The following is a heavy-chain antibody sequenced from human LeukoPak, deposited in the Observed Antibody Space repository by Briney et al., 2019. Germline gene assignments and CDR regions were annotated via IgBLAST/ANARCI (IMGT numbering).Heavy chain of an antibody. CDR2: INPNSGGT. V-gene: IGHV1-2*02. Sequence: ASVKVSCKASGYTFTGYYMHWVRQAPGQGLEWMGWINPNSGGTNYAQKFQGRVTMTRDTSISTAYMELSRLRSDATAVYYCARPLSYDFWSGIYAFDIWGQGTLVTVSS. D-gene: IGHD3-3*01. CDR1: GYTFTGYY. CDR3: ARPLSYDFWSGIYAFDI. J-gene: IGHJ3*02.